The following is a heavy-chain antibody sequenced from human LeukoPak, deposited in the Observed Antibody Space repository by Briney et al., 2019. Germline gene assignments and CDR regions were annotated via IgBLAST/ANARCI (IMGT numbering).Heavy chain of an antibody. V-gene: IGHV3-7*01. CDR1: GFTFSSYW. J-gene: IGHJ6*02. CDR3: ARGGSSWYPDYYYYGMDV. Sequence: GGSLRLSCAASGFTFSSYWVSWVRQAPGKGLEWVANIKQDGSEKYYVDSVKGRFTISRDNAKNSLYLQMNSLRAEDTAVYYCARGGSSWYPDYYYYGMDVWGQGTTVTVSS. CDR2: IKQDGSEK. D-gene: IGHD6-13*01.